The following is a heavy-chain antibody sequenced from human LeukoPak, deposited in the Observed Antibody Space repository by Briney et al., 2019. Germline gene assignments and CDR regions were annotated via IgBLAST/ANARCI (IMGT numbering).Heavy chain of an antibody. CDR1: GGSISSYY. CDR2: IYYSGST. V-gene: IGHV4-59*01. D-gene: IGHD3-3*01. CDR3: LGGSIFGVVTRYYYGMDV. Sequence: SETLSLTCIVSGGSISSYYWSWLRQPPGKELEWIGYIYYSGSTNDNPSLMSRVTISVDTSKSQFPLKLGSVTAADPGVYYFLGGSIFGVVTRYYYGMDVWGQGTTVTVSS. J-gene: IGHJ6*02.